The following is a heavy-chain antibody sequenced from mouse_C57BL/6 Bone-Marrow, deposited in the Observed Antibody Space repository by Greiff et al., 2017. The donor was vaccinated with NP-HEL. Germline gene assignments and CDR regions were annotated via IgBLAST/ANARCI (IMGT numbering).Heavy chain of an antibody. CDR1: GYTFTSYT. Sequence: VQLQQSGAELARPGASVKMSCKASGYTFTSYTMHWVKQRPGQGLEWIGYINPSSGYTKYNQKFKDKATLTADKSSSTAYMQLSSLTSEDSAVYCCARGLLRGNAMDYWGQGTSVTVSS. CDR3: ARGLLRGNAMDY. J-gene: IGHJ4*01. CDR2: INPSSGYT. V-gene: IGHV1-4*01. D-gene: IGHD2-3*01.